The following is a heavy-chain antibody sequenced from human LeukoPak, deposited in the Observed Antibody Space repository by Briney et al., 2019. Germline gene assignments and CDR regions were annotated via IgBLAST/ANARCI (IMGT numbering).Heavy chain of an antibody. CDR2: INPSGGST. Sequence: ASVKVSCKAFGHSLTSYSMHWVRQAPGQGLEWMGIINPSGGSTSYAQKFQGRVTMTRDTSTSTVYMEVTSLRSEDMAVYYCARVAGGYSGYLDYWGQGTLVTVSS. V-gene: IGHV1-46*01. J-gene: IGHJ4*02. CDR1: GHSLTSYS. D-gene: IGHD5-12*01. CDR3: ARVAGGYSGYLDY.